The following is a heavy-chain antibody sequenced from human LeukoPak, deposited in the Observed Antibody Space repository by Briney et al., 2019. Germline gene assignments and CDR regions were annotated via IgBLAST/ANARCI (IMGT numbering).Heavy chain of an antibody. CDR2: IPYDGSNK. CDR1: GFTFSTYG. J-gene: IGHJ6*02. Sequence: QPGRSLTLSCDASGFTFSTYGMHWVRQAPGKGLEWITLIPYDGSNKYYADSVKGRFTISRDNSKNTLYLQMNSLRAEDTAVYYCARYYGSGRGYYGLDVWGQGTTVTVFS. D-gene: IGHD3-10*01. CDR3: ARYYGSGRGYYGLDV. V-gene: IGHV3-30*03.